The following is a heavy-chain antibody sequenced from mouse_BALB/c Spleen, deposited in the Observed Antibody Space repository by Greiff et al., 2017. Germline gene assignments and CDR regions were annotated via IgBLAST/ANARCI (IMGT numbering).Heavy chain of an antibody. V-gene: IGHV5-12-2*01. CDR3: ARSDYDGYAY. D-gene: IGHD2-3*01. CDR1: GFTFSSYT. J-gene: IGHJ3*01. CDR2: ISNGGGST. Sequence: EVKVVESGGGLVQPGGSLKLSCAASGFTFSSYTMSWVRQTPEKRLEWVAYISNGGGSTYYPDTVKGRFTISRDNAKNTLYLQMSSLKSEDTAMYYCARSDYDGYAYWGQGTLVTVSA.